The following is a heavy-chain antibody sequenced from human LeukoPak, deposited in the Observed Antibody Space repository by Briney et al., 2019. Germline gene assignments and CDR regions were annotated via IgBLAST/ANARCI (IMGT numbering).Heavy chain of an antibody. D-gene: IGHD6-19*01. CDR3: ASLAVAGLSEGY. Sequence: PSETLSLTCTVSGGSISSDSYYWAWIRQPPGKGLEWIASIYYSGSTYYNPSLKSRVTISVDTSRNQFSLKLSSVTAADTAVYYCASLAVAGLSEGYWGQGTLVIASS. J-gene: IGHJ4*02. V-gene: IGHV4-39*01. CDR1: GGSISSDSYY. CDR2: IYYSGST.